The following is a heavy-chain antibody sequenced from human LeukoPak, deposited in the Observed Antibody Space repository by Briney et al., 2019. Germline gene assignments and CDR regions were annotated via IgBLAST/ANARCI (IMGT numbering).Heavy chain of an antibody. CDR3: TRGQVVVVTTLDY. J-gene: IGHJ4*02. Sequence: GGSLRLSCTASGFTFGDYAMSWVRQAPGKGLEWVGFIRSKAYGGTTEYAASVKGRFTISRDDSKSIAYLQMNSLKTEDTAVYYCTRGQVVVVTTLDYWGQGTLVTVSS. CDR2: IRSKAYGGTT. D-gene: IGHD3-22*01. CDR1: GFTFGDYA. V-gene: IGHV3-49*04.